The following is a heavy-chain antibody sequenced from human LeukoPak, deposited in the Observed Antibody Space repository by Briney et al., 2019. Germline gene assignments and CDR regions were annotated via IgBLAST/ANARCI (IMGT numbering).Heavy chain of an antibody. V-gene: IGHV3-30*02. CDR2: IPYDGSNK. Sequence: GGSLRLSCAASGFTFSSYGMHWVRQAQGKGLEWVAFIPYDGSNKYYADSVKGRFTISRDNSKNTLYLQMNSLRAEDTAVYYCAKDPHPYGSGLFYYFGYWGQGTLVTVSS. D-gene: IGHD3-10*01. CDR1: GFTFSSYG. CDR3: AKDPHPYGSGLFYYFGY. J-gene: IGHJ4*02.